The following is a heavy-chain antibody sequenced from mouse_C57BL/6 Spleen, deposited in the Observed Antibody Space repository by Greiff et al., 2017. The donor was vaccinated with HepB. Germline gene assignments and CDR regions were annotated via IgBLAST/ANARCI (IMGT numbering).Heavy chain of an antibody. J-gene: IGHJ1*03. CDR3: AKNSDGSSSHWYFDV. Sequence: QVQLQQSGPGLVQPSQSLSITCTVSGFSLTSYGVHWVRQSPGKGLEWLGVIWRGGSTDNNAAFMSRLSITKDNSKSQGFFKINSLHADATAIYYCAKNSDGSSSHWYFDVWGTGTTVTVSS. CDR1: GFSLTSYG. D-gene: IGHD1-1*01. V-gene: IGHV2-5*01. CDR2: IWRGGST.